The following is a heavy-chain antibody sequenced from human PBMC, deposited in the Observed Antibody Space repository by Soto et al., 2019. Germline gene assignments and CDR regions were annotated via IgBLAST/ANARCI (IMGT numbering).Heavy chain of an antibody. CDR1: GGSISSYY. Sequence: SETLSLTCTVSGGSISSYYWSWIRQPPGKGLEWIGYIYYSGSTNYNPSLKSRVTILVDTSKNQFSLKLSSVTAADTAVYYCARGRIAVAANPSDYWGQGTLVTVSS. CDR2: IYYSGST. D-gene: IGHD6-19*01. V-gene: IGHV4-59*01. J-gene: IGHJ4*02. CDR3: ARGRIAVAANPSDY.